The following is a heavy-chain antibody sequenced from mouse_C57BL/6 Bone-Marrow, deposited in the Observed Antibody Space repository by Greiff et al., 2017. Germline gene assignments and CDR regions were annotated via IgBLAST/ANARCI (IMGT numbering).Heavy chain of an antibody. CDR1: GYTFTDHT. V-gene: IGHV1-78*01. CDR3: ARQEENYYGTLYFDV. D-gene: IGHD1-1*01. Sequence: VQLQQSDAELVKPGASVKISCKVSGYTFTDHTIHWMKQRPEQGLEWIGYIYPRDGSTKYNEKFKGKATLTADKSSSTAYMQLNSLTSEDSAVYFCARQEENYYGTLYFDVWGTGTTVTVSS. CDR2: IYPRDGST. J-gene: IGHJ1*03.